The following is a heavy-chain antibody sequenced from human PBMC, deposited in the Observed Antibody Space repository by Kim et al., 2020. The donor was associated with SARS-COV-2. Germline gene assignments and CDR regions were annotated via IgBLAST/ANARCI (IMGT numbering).Heavy chain of an antibody. D-gene: IGHD2-2*01. CDR2: NNYSGST. V-gene: IGHV4-34*01. CDR3: TRGPGSTTD. CDR1: GGSFSAFSGYY. Sequence: SETLSLTCAVYGGSFSAFSGYYWSWIRQSPGKGLEWIGENNYSGSTNYNPSLESRVTISVDTFKKQFPLKVTSVTAADTAVYYCTRGPGSTTDWGQVTQVTVSA. J-gene: IGHJ4*02.